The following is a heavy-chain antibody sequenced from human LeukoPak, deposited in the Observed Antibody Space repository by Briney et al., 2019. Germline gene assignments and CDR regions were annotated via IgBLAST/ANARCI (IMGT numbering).Heavy chain of an antibody. CDR1: GFTFNTYA. Sequence: GGSLRLSCEASGFTFNTYAIYWVRQAPGKGLEWVSGICGSGGCTYYADSVKGRFTISRDNSKNTVYLQMNSLTADDTAVYYCARTGSGYHESWGQGTLVTVSS. CDR3: ARTGSGYHES. CDR2: ICGSGGCT. V-gene: IGHV3-23*01. J-gene: IGHJ4*02. D-gene: IGHD3-3*01.